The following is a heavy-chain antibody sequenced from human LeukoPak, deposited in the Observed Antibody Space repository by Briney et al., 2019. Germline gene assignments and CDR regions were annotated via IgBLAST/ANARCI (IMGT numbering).Heavy chain of an antibody. CDR2: ISAYNGNT. V-gene: IGHV1-18*01. CDR3: AREYVVSEGMDV. D-gene: IGHD2-21*01. CDR1: SYTFSNFV. Sequence: ASVKVSCKTSSYTFSNFVINWVRQAPGQGLEWMGWISAYNGNTKYTQKFQGRVTMTTDASTSTAYMELRGLRSDDTAVYYCAREYVVSEGMDVWGQGTTVTVSS. J-gene: IGHJ6*02.